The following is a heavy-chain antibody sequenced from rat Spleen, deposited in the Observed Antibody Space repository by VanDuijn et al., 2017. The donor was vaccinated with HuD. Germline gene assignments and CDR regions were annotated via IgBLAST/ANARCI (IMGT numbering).Heavy chain of an antibody. CDR2: ISNTGGTT. J-gene: IGHJ3*01. Sequence: EVQLVESGGGLVQPGRSLKLSCVASGFTFNKYWMTWIRQAPGKGLEWVASISNTGGTTNYPDSVKGRITISRDNAKSTLYVQMDSLRSEDTATYYCARRGPMGMANWFAYWGQGTLVTVSS. D-gene: IGHD1-7*01. V-gene: IGHV5-31*01. CDR1: GFTFNKYW. CDR3: ARRGPMGMANWFAY.